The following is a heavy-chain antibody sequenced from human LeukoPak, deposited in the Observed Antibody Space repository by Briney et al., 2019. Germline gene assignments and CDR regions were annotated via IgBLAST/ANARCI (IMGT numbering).Heavy chain of an antibody. CDR2: IYASGST. CDR3: ARDPRGIVGANHNWFDP. J-gene: IGHJ5*02. CDR1: GGSISSYY. Sequence: PSETLSLTXTVSGGSISSYYWSWIRQPAGKGLEWIGRIYASGSTNYNPSLKRRVTMSVDTSKSQFSLKLISVTAADTAVYYCARDPRGIVGANHNWFDPWGQRTLVTVSS. V-gene: IGHV4-4*07. D-gene: IGHD1-26*01.